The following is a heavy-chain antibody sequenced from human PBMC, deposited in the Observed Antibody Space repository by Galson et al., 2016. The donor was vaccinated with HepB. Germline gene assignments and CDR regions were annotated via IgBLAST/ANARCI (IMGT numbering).Heavy chain of an antibody. V-gene: IGHV2-5*02. CDR3: AHSRRVAKVGGATGYYIRYV. CDR1: GFSLHTYAVG. CDR2: IYWDDDK. D-gene: IGHD3-10*01. J-gene: IGHJ6*02. Sequence: PALVKPPQTLTLTCTFSGFSLHTYAVGVGWMRQPPGKAPEWLALIYWDDDKGYSPSLQSRLSITKDTSKNQVVLTLTNMDPVDTATYYCAHSRRVAKVGGATGYYIRYVWGQGTAVTVSS.